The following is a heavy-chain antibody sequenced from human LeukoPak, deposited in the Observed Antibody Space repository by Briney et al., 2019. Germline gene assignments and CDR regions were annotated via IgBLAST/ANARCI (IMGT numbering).Heavy chain of an antibody. CDR3: ARDQGDSSGFDY. Sequence: PSETLSLTCAVYGGSFSGYYWSWIRQPPGKGLEWIGEINHSGSTNYNPSLKSRVTISVDTSKNQFSLKLSSVTAADTAVYYCARDQGDSSGFDYWGQGTLVTVSS. D-gene: IGHD3-22*01. CDR1: GGSFSGYY. CDR2: INHSGST. J-gene: IGHJ4*02. V-gene: IGHV4-34*01.